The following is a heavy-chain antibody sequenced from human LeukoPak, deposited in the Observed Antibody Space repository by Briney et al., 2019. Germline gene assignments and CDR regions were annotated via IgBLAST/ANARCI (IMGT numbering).Heavy chain of an antibody. CDR1: GFTFSSYA. J-gene: IGHJ1*01. CDR2: ISGSGGGT. D-gene: IGHD1-26*01. V-gene: IGHV3-23*01. Sequence: PGGSLRLSCAASGFTFSSYAMSWVRQAPGKGLEWVSAISGSGGGTYYTDSVRGRSTISRDNSKNTLYLQMNILRAQDTAVYYCAKDSAEPFTFQHWGQGNLVTVSS. CDR3: AKDSAEPFTFQH.